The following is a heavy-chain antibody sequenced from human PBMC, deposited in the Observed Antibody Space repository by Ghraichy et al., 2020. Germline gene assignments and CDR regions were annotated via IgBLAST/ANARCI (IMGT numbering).Heavy chain of an antibody. CDR3: AKSMGVVMIDY. Sequence: GGSLRLSCAASGFTFSSYAMHWVRQAPGKGLEWVAVISYDGSNKYYADSVKGRFTISRDNSKNTLYLQMNSLRAEDTAVYYCAKSMGVVMIDYWGQGTLVTVSS. V-gene: IGHV3-30-3*02. J-gene: IGHJ4*02. CDR1: GFTFSSYA. CDR2: ISYDGSNK. D-gene: IGHD3-22*01.